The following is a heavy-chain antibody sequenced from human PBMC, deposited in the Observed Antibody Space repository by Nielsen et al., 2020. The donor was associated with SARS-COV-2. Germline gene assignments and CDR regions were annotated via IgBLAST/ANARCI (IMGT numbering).Heavy chain of an antibody. Sequence: GGSLRLSCKGSGYSYTSYWMGWVRQMPGKGLEWMGRIDLRDSYTNYSPSFQGHVTISADKSISTAYLQWSSLKASDTAIYYCANVAFDIWGQGTMVIVSS. J-gene: IGHJ3*02. CDR1: GYSYTSYW. CDR2: IDLRDSYT. CDR3: ANVAFDI. V-gene: IGHV5-10-1*01.